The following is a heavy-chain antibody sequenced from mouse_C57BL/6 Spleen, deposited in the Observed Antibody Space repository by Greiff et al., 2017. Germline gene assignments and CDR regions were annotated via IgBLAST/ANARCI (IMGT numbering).Heavy chain of an antibody. D-gene: IGHD2-5*01. Sequence: VHLVESGPELVKPGASVKISCKASGYAFSSSWMNWVKQRPGKGLEWIGRIYPGDGDTNYNGKFKGKATLTADKSSSTAYMQLSSLTSEDSAVYFCATYYSNYYAMEYWGQGTSVTVDS. CDR1: GYAFSSSW. CDR3: ATYYSNYYAMEY. CDR2: IYPGDGDT. V-gene: IGHV1-82*01. J-gene: IGHJ4*01.